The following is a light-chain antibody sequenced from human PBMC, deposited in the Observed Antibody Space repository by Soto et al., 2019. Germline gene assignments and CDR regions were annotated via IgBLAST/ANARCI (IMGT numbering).Light chain of an antibody. Sequence: EIVMTQSPATLSMSPGERATLSCRATQNVNSNLAWYQHRPAQAPRLLIYGASIRPTGIPARFSGSGSGTEFTLTIDSLQSEDFAVYYCQQYNDWPPMYTFGQGTKLEIK. CDR3: QQYNDWPPMYT. CDR1: QNVNSN. CDR2: GAS. J-gene: IGKJ2*01. V-gene: IGKV3-15*01.